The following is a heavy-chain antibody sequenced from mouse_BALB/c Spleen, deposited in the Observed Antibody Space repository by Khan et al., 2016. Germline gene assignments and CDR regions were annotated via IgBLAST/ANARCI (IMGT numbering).Heavy chain of an antibody. J-gene: IGHJ3*01. CDR1: GYTFTSYW. D-gene: IGHD2-4*01. CDR2: INPSTGYT. CDR3: ASRGATMITSWFAY. V-gene: IGHV1-7*01. Sequence: QVQLKQSGAELAKPGASVKMSCKASGYTFTSYWMHWVKQRPGQGLEWIGYINPSTGYTEYNQKFKDKATLTADKSSSTAYMQLSSLTSEDSAVYYCASRGATMITSWFAYWGQGTLVTVSA.